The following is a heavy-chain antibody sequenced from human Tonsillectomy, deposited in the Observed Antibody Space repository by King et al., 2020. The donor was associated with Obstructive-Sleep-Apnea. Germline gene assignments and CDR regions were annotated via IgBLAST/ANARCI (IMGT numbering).Heavy chain of an antibody. J-gene: IGHJ4*02. CDR1: GFTFSSYA. CDR2: INTT. D-gene: IGHD4-23*01. CDR3: AQDILLRPWVNSFFDY. Sequence: VQLVESGGGLVQPGGSLRLSCAASGFTFSSYAMSWVRQAPGKGLEWVSAINTTYSADSVKGRFTISRDNSKNTLYLQMNSLRAEDMAVYYCAQDILLRPWVNSFFDYWGQGTLVTVSS. V-gene: IGHV3-23*04.